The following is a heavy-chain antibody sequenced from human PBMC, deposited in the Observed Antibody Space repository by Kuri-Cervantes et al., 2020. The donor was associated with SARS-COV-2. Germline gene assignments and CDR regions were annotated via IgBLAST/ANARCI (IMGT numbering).Heavy chain of an antibody. CDR1: GFTFSSYA. D-gene: IGHD3-16*01. J-gene: IGHJ4*02. Sequence: GESLKISCAASGFTFSSYAMSWVRQAPGKGLEWVSCISGGGTSSDYSDSVKGRFTISRDNSKNTLYLVMNNLRGEDTAVYYCAKAAYYDYVPDYWGQGTLVTVSS. V-gene: IGHV3-23*01. CDR3: AKAAYYDYVPDY. CDR2: ISGGGTSS.